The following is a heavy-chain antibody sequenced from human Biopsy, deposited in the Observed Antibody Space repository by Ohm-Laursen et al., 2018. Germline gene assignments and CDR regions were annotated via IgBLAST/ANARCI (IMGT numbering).Heavy chain of an antibody. Sequence: TLSLTCAVSGGSTSSYYWNWIRQPPGKGLEWIGYIYYSGTTDYSPSLKSRVTISIDKSKNQFSLKLSSVTAEDTAVYYCASDDAVTVIRGLYYWGQGALVTVSS. CDR3: ASDDAVTVIRGLYY. V-gene: IGHV4-59*01. CDR1: GGSTSSYY. J-gene: IGHJ4*02. CDR2: IYYSGTT. D-gene: IGHD2-21*02.